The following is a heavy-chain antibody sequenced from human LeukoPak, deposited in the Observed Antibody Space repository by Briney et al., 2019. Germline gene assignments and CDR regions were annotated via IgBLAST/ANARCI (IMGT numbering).Heavy chain of an antibody. V-gene: IGHV3-74*01. J-gene: IGHJ4*02. D-gene: IGHD2-2*01. CDR1: GFTFSSYW. Sequence: GGSLRLSCAASGFTFSSYWMHWVRQAPGKGLVWVSRITTDGSSTNYADSVKGRFTISRDNAKNTLHLQMNSLRAEDTAVYYCARGCSSTSCPIDYWGQGTLVTVSS. CDR3: ARGCSSTSCPIDY. CDR2: ITTDGSST.